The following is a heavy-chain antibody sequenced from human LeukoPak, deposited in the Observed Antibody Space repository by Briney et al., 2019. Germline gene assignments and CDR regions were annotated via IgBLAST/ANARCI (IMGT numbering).Heavy chain of an antibody. D-gene: IGHD1-26*01. CDR3: ARYAVEYSGTYFDS. J-gene: IGHJ4*02. Sequence: SETLSLTCTVSGGSITSSSYYWGWIRQYPGKGLEWIGSIYYSGTTYYNPSIKSRVTISVDTSKNQFSLKLSSVTAADTAVYYCARYAVEYSGTYFDSWGQGSLVTVSS. V-gene: IGHV4-39*01. CDR2: IYYSGTT. CDR1: GGSITSSSYY.